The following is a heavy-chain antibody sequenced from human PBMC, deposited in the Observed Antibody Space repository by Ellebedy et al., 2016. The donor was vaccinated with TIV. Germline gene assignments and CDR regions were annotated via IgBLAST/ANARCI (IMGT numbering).Heavy chain of an antibody. Sequence: ASVKVSCKASGYTFTGYYMHWVRQAPGQGLEWMGWINPNSGGTNYAQKFQGRVTMTRDTSISTAYMELSRLRSDDTAVYYCARDTVASPPVTTVPNGMDVWGQGTTVTVSS. V-gene: IGHV1-2*02. CDR1: GYTFTGYY. D-gene: IGHD4-17*01. J-gene: IGHJ6*02. CDR3: ARDTVASPPVTTVPNGMDV. CDR2: INPNSGGT.